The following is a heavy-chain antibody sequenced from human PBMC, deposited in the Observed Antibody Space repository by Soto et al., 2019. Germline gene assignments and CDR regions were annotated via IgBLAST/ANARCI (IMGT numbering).Heavy chain of an antibody. CDR2: IAPGNGNT. Sequence: ASVKVSFKASGYTFTDYAIHWVRQAPGQRLEWMGWIAPGNGNTKYSQNFHGRVTITRDTYATTAYMELSSLRSEDTAVYYCAKGSRMWTPDYWGQGTLVTVSS. J-gene: IGHJ4*02. CDR3: AKGSRMWTPDY. D-gene: IGHD2-21*01. V-gene: IGHV1-3*01. CDR1: GYTFTDYA.